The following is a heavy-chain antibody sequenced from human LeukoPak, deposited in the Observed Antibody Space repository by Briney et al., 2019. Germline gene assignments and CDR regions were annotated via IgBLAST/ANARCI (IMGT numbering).Heavy chain of an antibody. J-gene: IGHJ6*04. CDR3: AKFNGHPTTNYYMDV. CDR1: GFTFSIYA. CDR2: INHNSGRT. V-gene: IGHV3-23*01. D-gene: IGHD3-10*01. Sequence: PGGSLRLSSAASGFTFSIYAMSWVRQAPGKGLEWVSGINHNSGRTYYADSVKGRFTISRDNSKNTLFLQMNSLRAEDTAVYYCAKFNGHPTTNYYMDVWGEGTTVTVSS.